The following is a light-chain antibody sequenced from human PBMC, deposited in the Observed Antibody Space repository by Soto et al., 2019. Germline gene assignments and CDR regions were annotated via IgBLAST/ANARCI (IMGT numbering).Light chain of an antibody. Sequence: EILLTQSPGTLSLSPGERATLSCRASQSVSSSYLAWYQQKPGQAPRLLIYGASSRATGIPDRFSGSGSGTDFTLTISRLEPEDFAVYYCQHLRTFGQGTKVDIK. V-gene: IGKV3-20*01. CDR3: QHLRT. CDR1: QSVSSSY. J-gene: IGKJ1*01. CDR2: GAS.